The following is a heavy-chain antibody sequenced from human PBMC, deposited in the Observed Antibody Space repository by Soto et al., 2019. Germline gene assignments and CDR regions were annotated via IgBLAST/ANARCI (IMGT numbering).Heavy chain of an antibody. J-gene: IGHJ4*02. CDR2: IIPILGIA. Sequence: QVQLVQSGAEVKKPGSSVKVSCKASGGTFSSYTISWVRQAPGQGLEWMGRIIPILGIANYAQKFQGRVTITADKSTSTAYMELSSLRSEDTAVYYCARASWSGYGDPNPYYFDYWGQGTLVTVSS. CDR3: ARASWSGYGDPNPYYFDY. V-gene: IGHV1-69*02. CDR1: GGTFSSYT. D-gene: IGHD4-17*01.